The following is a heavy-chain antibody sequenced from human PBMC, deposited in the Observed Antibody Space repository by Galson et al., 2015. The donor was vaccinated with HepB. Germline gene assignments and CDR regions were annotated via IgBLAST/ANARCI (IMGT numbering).Heavy chain of an antibody. CDR1: GFTISDYG. Sequence: SLRLSCAAAGFTISDYGIDWVRQPPGKGLEWVSGIGSSGRTYSTDSVQGRFTISRDNSKNTLNLQMNSLRAEDTAVYYCAKDRWSSYYKDYWGQGTLVIVSS. V-gene: IGHV3-23*01. CDR3: AKDRWSSYYKDY. D-gene: IGHD3-3*01. CDR2: IGSSGRT. J-gene: IGHJ4*02.